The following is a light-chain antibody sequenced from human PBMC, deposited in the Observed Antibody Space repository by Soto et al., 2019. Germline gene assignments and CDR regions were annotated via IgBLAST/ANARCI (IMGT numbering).Light chain of an antibody. CDR2: RVS. V-gene: IGKV2-30*01. J-gene: IGKJ1*01. Sequence: DVVMTQSPLSLPVTLGQPASISCRSSHSLVYSDGTAYLSWFQQRPGQSPRRLIYRVSARDSGVPDRFSGSGSDTDFTLKLSRVEAEDVGVYYCMQGTHWPPTFGQGTKVEIK. CDR3: MQGTHWPPT. CDR1: HSLVYSDGTAY.